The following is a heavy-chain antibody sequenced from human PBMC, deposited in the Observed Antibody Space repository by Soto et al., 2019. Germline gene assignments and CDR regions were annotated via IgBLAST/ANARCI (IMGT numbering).Heavy chain of an antibody. Sequence: SETLSLTCTVSGGSIRSGDYYWSWIRQPPGKGLESIGYIYYSGSTYYNPSLKSRVTISVDTSKNQFSLKLSSVTAADTAVYYCARRYGGNFDYWGQGTLVTVSS. CDR1: GGSIRSGDYY. CDR2: IYYSGST. J-gene: IGHJ4*02. V-gene: IGHV4-30-4*02. D-gene: IGHD3-16*01. CDR3: ARRYGGNFDY.